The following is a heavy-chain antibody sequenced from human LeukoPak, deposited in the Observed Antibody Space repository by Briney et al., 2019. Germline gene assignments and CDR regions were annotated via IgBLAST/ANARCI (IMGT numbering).Heavy chain of an antibody. D-gene: IGHD5-18*01. V-gene: IGHV3-74*01. CDR1: GFTFSSYW. CDR3: AKDGGYNYGPRAPFDF. Sequence: GGSLRLSCVASGFTFSSYWMHWVRQDPRKGLVWVSRINGDGRNINYAGSVRGRFTISRDNARNSLYLEMDGLRAEDTATHYCAKDGGYNYGPRAPFDFWGRGTPVTVSS. CDR2: INGDGRNI. J-gene: IGHJ4*02.